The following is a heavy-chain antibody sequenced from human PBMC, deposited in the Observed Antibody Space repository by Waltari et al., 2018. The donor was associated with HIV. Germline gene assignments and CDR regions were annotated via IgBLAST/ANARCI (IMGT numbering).Heavy chain of an antibody. Sequence: SGYYWSWIRQPPGKGLEWIGEINHSGSTNYNPSLKSRVTISVDTSKNQFSLKLSSVTAADTAVYYCARGQDYDFWSGYYYDYWGQGTLVTVSS. D-gene: IGHD3-3*01. J-gene: IGHJ4*02. CDR3: ARGQDYDFWSGYYYDY. CDR2: INHSGST. V-gene: IGHV4-34*01. CDR1: SGYY.